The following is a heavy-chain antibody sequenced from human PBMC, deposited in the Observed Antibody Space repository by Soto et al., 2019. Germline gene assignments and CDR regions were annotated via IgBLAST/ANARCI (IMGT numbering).Heavy chain of an antibody. J-gene: IGHJ6*02. CDR1: GASMDSSNL. D-gene: IGHD1-26*01. CDR3: ARVSGSYYYGMDV. V-gene: IGHV4-4*02. Sequence: SSETLSLTCAVSGASMDSSNLWSWVRQPPGKGLEWIGEIYHSGSTNYNPSLKSRVTISVDKSKNQFSLKLSSVTAADTAVYYCARVSGSYYYGMDVWGQGTTVTVSS. CDR2: IYHSGST.